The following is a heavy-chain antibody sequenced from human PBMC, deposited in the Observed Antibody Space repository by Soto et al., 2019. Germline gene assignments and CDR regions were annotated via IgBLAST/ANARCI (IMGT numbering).Heavy chain of an antibody. D-gene: IGHD2-2*01. CDR2: LYYNGST. V-gene: IGHV4-39*01. CDR3: ASRSSYCRHTTYYEDYFDY. Sequence: QLQLQESGPGLVKPSETLSLTCTVSGGSISSRSFYWGWIRQPPGMGLEWIGSLYYNGSTDYDPYLKSRLSISVDTSRNQFTLRLSSVTAADTAVYYCASRSSYCRHTTYYEDYFDYWGQGILVTVSS. CDR1: GGSISSRSFY. J-gene: IGHJ4*02.